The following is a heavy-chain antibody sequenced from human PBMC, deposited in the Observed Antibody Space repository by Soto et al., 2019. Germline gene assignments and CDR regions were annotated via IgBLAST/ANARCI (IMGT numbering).Heavy chain of an antibody. Sequence: EVQLLESGGGLVQPGGSLRLSCAASGFTFSSYAMSWVRQAPGKGLEWVSAISGSGGSTYYADSVKGRFTISRDNSKNTLDLQMNSLRAEDTAVYYCAKDRDSSSWYRCFDYWGQGTLVTVSS. V-gene: IGHV3-23*01. CDR3: AKDRDSSSWYRCFDY. J-gene: IGHJ4*02. CDR2: ISGSGGST. D-gene: IGHD6-13*01. CDR1: GFTFSSYA.